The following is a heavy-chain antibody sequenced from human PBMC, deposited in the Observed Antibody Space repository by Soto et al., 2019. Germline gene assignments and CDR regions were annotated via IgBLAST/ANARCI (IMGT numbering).Heavy chain of an antibody. CDR2: INAGNGNT. V-gene: IGHV1-3*01. J-gene: IGHJ4*02. Sequence: GASVKVSCKASGYTFTSYAMHWVRQAPGQRLEWMGWINAGNGNTKYSQKFQGRVTITRDTSASTAYMELSSLRSEDTAVYYCARGGAYYYDSSGYSAFDYWGQGTLVTVSS. CDR3: ARGGAYYYDSSGYSAFDY. CDR1: GYTFTSYA. D-gene: IGHD3-22*01.